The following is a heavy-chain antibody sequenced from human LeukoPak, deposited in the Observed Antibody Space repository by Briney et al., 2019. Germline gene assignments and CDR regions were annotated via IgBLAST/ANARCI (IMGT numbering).Heavy chain of an antibody. D-gene: IGHD6-13*01. CDR3: ASSSLAAAGIGSFDY. V-gene: IGHV5-51*01. CDR2: IYPGGSDT. CDR1: GYSFTSYW. Sequence: GESLKISCKGSGYSFTSYWIGWVRQMPGKGLEWMGIIYPGGSDTRYSPSFQGQVTISADKSISTAYLQWSSLEASDTAMYYCASSSLAAAGIGSFDYWGQGTLVTVSS. J-gene: IGHJ4*02.